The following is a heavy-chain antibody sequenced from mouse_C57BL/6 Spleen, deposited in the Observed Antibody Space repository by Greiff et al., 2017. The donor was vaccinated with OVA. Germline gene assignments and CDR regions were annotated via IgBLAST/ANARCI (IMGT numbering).Heavy chain of an antibody. CDR1: GYTFTDYY. D-gene: IGHD1-1*01. Sequence: VQLKQSGPVLVKPGASVKMSCKASGYTFTDYYMNWVKQSHGKSLEWIGVINPYNGGTSYNQKFKGKATLTVDKSSSTAYMELNSLTSEDSAVYYCARCAVVASDWYFDGWGTGTTVTVSS. CDR3: ARCAVVASDWYFDG. V-gene: IGHV1-19*01. J-gene: IGHJ1*03. CDR2: INPYNGGT.